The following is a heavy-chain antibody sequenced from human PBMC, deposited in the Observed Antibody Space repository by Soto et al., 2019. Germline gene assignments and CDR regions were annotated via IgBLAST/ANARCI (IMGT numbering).Heavy chain of an antibody. CDR1: GGSISSGGYS. J-gene: IGHJ4*02. CDR2: IYYSGST. V-gene: IGHV4-30-2*01. D-gene: IGHD3-10*01. Sequence: PSETLSLTCAVSGGSISSGGYSWSWIRQPPGKGLERIGYIYYSGSTYYNPSLKSRVTISVDTSKNQFSLKLNSMTAADTAVYYCARHNYGSGSTYFDYWGQGTLVTVS. CDR3: ARHNYGSGSTYFDY.